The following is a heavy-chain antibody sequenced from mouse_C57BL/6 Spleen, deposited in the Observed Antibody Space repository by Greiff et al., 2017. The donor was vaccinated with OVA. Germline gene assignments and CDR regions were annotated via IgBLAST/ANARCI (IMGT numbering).Heavy chain of an antibody. V-gene: IGHV5-4*01. CDR1: GFTFSSYA. J-gene: IGHJ4*01. CDR3: AREVHYAMDY. Sequence: EVQVVESGGGLVKPGGSLKLSCAASGFTFSSYAMSWVRQTPEQRLEWVATISDGGGYTYYPDNVKGRFTISRDNAKNNLYLQMSHLKSEDTAMYYCAREVHYAMDYWGQGTSVTVSS. CDR2: ISDGGGYT.